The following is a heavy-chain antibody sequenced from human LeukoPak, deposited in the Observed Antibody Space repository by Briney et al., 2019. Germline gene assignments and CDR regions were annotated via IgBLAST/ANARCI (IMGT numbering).Heavy chain of an antibody. J-gene: IGHJ4*02. Sequence: PSETLSLTCAVYGGSFSTYYWSWIRQPPGKGLEWIGEINHSGGTSYNPSLKSRVTISVETSKIQFSLNVRSVTVADTAVYYCATGGGSVAATAFDYWGQGALVTVSS. D-gene: IGHD6-19*01. V-gene: IGHV4-34*01. CDR3: ATGGGSVAATAFDY. CDR1: GGSFSTYY. CDR2: INHSGGT.